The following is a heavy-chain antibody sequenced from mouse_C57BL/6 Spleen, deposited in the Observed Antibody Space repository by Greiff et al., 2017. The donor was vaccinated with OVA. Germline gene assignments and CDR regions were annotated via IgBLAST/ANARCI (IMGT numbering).Heavy chain of an antibody. J-gene: IGHJ3*01. CDR3: ARSDYYGTEDWFAY. V-gene: IGHV1-18*01. CDR1: GYTFTDYN. D-gene: IGHD1-1*01. Sequence: VQLQQSGPELVKPGASVKIPCKASGYTFTDYNMDWVKQSHGKSLEWIGDINPNNGGTIYNQKFKGKATLTVDKSSSTAYMELRSLTSEDTAVYYCARSDYYGTEDWFAYWGQGTLVTVSA. CDR2: INPNNGGT.